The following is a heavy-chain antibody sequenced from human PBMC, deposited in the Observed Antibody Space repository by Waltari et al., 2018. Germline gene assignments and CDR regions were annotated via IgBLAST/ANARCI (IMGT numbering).Heavy chain of an antibody. CDR3: ARDLLGGDYDFSPPDY. D-gene: IGHD4-17*01. J-gene: IGHJ4*02. CDR2: ISYDGSNK. V-gene: IGHV3-30-3*01. Sequence: RQAPGKGLEWVAVISYDGSNKYYADSVKGRFTISRDNSKNTLYLQMNSLRAEDTAVYYCARDLLGGDYDFSPPDYWGQGTLVTVSS.